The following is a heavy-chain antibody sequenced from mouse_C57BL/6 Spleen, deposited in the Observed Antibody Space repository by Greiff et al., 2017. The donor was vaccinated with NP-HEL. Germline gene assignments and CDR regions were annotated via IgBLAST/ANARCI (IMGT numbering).Heavy chain of an antibody. V-gene: IGHV14-4*01. CDR2: IDPENGDT. J-gene: IGHJ3*01. Sequence: EVQLQQSGAELVRPGASVKLSCTASGFNIKDDYMHWVKQRPEQGLEWIGWIDPENGDTEYASKLQGKATITADTSSNTAYLQLSSLTSEDTAVYYCTRGNFAYWGQGTLVTVSA. CDR3: TRGNFAY. CDR1: GFNIKDDY. D-gene: IGHD2-1*01.